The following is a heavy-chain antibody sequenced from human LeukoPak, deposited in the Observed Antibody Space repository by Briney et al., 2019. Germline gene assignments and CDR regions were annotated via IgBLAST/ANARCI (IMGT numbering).Heavy chain of an antibody. V-gene: IGHV4-38-2*02. CDR3: VRGPNRHYDILTGYYDYNWFDP. D-gene: IGHD3-9*01. Sequence: SETLSLTCTVSGYSISSGYYWGWIRQPPGKGLEWIGSIYHSGSTYYNPSLKSRVTISVDTSKNQFSLKLSSVTAADTAVYYCVRGPNRHYDILTGYYDYNWFDPWGQGTLVTVSS. CDR1: GYSISSGYY. CDR2: IYHSGST. J-gene: IGHJ5*02.